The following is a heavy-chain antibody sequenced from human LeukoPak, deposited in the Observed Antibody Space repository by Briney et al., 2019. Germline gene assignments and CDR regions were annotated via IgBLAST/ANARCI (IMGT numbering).Heavy chain of an antibody. V-gene: IGHV1-18*04. J-gene: IGHJ4*02. CDR3: ATVEAITGTTYDY. Sequence: ASVKVSCKASGYTFTGYYMHWVRQAPGQGLEWMGCISGYNGNTNYAQKFQGRVTMTEDTSTDTAYMELSSLRPEDTAVYYCATVEAITGTTYDYWGQGTLVTVSS. D-gene: IGHD1-20*01. CDR2: ISGYNGNT. CDR1: GYTFTGYY.